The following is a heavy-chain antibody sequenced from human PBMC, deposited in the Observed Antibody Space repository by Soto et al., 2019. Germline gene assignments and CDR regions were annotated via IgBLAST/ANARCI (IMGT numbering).Heavy chain of an antibody. V-gene: IGHV4-34*01. CDR3: ARTAAAGPVVGYYYYGMDV. Sequence: ETLSLTCAVYGGSFSGYYWSWIRQPPGKGLEWIGEINHSGSTNYNPSLKSRVTISVDTSKNQFSLKLSSVTAADTAVYYCARTAAAGPVVGYYYYGMDVWGQGTTVTVSS. CDR1: GGSFSGYY. J-gene: IGHJ6*02. D-gene: IGHD6-13*01. CDR2: INHSGST.